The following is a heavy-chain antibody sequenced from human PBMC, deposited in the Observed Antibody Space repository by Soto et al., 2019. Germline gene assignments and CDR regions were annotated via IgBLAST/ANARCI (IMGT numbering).Heavy chain of an antibody. CDR1: GGSFSNDDYY. J-gene: IGHJ4*02. CDR2: IYYSGRS. CDR3: ARARFAFFDF. Sequence: TSETLSLTCTVSGGSFSNDDYYWGWIRQPPGKGLEWIGYIYYSGRSNYNPSLKNRVAFSTDTSQKQFSLRLNSVTAADTAVYFCARARFAFFDFWGQGILVTVSS. D-gene: IGHD3-10*01. V-gene: IGHV4-30-4*01.